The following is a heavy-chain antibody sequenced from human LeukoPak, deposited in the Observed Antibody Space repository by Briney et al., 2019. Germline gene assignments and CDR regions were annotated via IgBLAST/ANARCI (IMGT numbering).Heavy chain of an antibody. V-gene: IGHV4-34*01. CDR3: ASRGTAYDY. CDR2: INHSGST. D-gene: IGHD1-1*01. Sequence: PSETLSLTCAVYGGSFSGYYWSWIRQPPGKGLEWIGEINHSGSTNYNPSLKSRVTISVDTSKNRFSLKLSSVTAADTAVYYCASRGTAYDYWGQGTLVTVSS. J-gene: IGHJ4*02. CDR1: GGSFSGYY.